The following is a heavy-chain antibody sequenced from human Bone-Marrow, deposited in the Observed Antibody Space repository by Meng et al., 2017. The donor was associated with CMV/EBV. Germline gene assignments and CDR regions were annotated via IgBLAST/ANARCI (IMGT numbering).Heavy chain of an antibody. CDR2: INHSGST. J-gene: IGHJ5*02. Sequence: SETLSLTCAVYGGSFSAYYWSWIRQPPGKGLEWIGEINHSGSTNYNPSLKSRVTISVDTSKNQFSLKLSSVTAADTAVYYCARDPGIAVAGLYNWFDPWGQGTLVTVSS. V-gene: IGHV4-34*01. CDR1: GGSFSAYY. CDR3: ARDPGIAVAGLYNWFDP. D-gene: IGHD6-19*01.